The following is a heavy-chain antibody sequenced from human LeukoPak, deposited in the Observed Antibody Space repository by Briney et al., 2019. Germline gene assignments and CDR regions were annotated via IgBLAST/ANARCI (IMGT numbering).Heavy chain of an antibody. D-gene: IGHD4-17*01. V-gene: IGHV4-38-2*02. CDR1: GYSITSGYY. Sequence: SETLSLTCTVSGYSITSGYYWGWIRQPPGKGLEWIGSIYHSGNTYYNPSLKSRVTIAIDASKNQFSLHLRSVTAADTALYYCARVQATVLAPAVCGLGTQVTVSS. CDR2: IYHSGNT. J-gene: IGHJ4*02. CDR3: ARVQATVLAPAV.